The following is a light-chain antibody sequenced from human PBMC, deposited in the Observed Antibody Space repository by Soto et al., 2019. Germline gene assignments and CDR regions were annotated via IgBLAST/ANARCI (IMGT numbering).Light chain of an antibody. Sequence: QSVLTQPASVSGSPGQSITISCPGTRSDVGGYNYVSWYQQHPGKAPKLMIYDVSNRPSGVSNRFSGSKSGNTASLTISGLQAEDEADYYCSSYTTSGSLVFGGGTKLTVL. CDR3: SSYTTSGSLV. CDR1: RSDVGGYNY. CDR2: DVS. V-gene: IGLV2-14*01. J-gene: IGLJ2*01.